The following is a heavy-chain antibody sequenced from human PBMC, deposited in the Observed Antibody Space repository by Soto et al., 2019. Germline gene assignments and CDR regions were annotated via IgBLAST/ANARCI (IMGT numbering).Heavy chain of an antibody. Sequence: QVQLQESGPGLVKPSQTLSLTCTVSGGSISSGGYYWSWIRQHPGKGLEWIGYIYYSGSTYYNPSVKSRVTISVDPSKNQVSLKLSSVTAADTAVYYCARGGRDSSGYYYLDYWGQGTLVTVSS. CDR2: IYYSGST. J-gene: IGHJ4*02. V-gene: IGHV4-31*03. CDR3: ARGGRDSSGYYYLDY. CDR1: GGSISSGGYY. D-gene: IGHD3-22*01.